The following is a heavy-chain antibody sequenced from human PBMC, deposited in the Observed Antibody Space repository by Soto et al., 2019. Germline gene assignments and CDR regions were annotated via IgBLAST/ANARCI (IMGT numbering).Heavy chain of an antibody. Sequence: DVQLVESGGGLVQPGRSLRLSCEGSEIIFSRFVMSWVRQVPGKRLECVASIKDDGSEKYYSDSVKGRFIISRDNAKNSLYLQMSRLRAEDTSVYYCVRVPLAIEGGNYYYYYMDVWGKGTTVTVSS. J-gene: IGHJ6*03. CDR3: VRVPLAIEGGNYYYYYMDV. V-gene: IGHV3-7*01. CDR2: IKDDGSEK. CDR1: EIIFSRFV. D-gene: IGHD2-2*01.